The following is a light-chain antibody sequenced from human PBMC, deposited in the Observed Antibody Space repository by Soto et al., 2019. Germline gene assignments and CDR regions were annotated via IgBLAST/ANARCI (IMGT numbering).Light chain of an antibody. V-gene: IGLV1-40*01. J-gene: IGLJ2*01. Sequence: QLVLTQPPSVSGAPGQRVTISCTGSTSNIGAGFDVHWYQHLPGTAPKLLIYGNTNRPSGVPDRFSGSKSGTSASLAITGLQAEDEADYYCQSYDSSLSGPVFGGGTKLTVL. CDR2: GNT. CDR1: TSNIGAGFD. CDR3: QSYDSSLSGPV.